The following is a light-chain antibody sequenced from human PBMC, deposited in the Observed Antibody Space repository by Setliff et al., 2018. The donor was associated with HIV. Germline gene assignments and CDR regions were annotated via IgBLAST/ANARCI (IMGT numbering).Light chain of an antibody. CDR1: SSDVGSYNY. Sequence: QSALTQPASVSGFPGQSITISCTGSSSDVGSYNYVSWYQQHPGKAPKLMISDVSKRPSGVSNCFSGSKSGNTASLTISGLQAEDEADYYCSSHTSSSPPYVFGTGTKVTVL. V-gene: IGLV2-14*03. J-gene: IGLJ1*01. CDR2: DVS. CDR3: SSHTSSSPPYV.